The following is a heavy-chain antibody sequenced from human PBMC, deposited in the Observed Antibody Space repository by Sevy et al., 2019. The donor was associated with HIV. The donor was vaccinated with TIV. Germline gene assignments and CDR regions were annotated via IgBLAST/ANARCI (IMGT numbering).Heavy chain of an antibody. CDR2: IIPIFGTA. D-gene: IGHD3-22*01. V-gene: IGHV1-69*13. CDR3: ARLYYYDSSGYYYAAFDI. Sequence: ASVKVSCKASGGTFSSYAISWVRQAPGQGLEWMGGIIPIFGTANYAQKFQGRVTITADESTSTAYMELSSLRSEDTAVYYCARLYYYDSSGYYYAAFDIWGQGTMVTVSS. CDR1: GGTFSSYA. J-gene: IGHJ3*02.